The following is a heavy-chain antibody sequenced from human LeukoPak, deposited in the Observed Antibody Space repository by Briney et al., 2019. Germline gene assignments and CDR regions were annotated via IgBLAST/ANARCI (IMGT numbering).Heavy chain of an antibody. CDR3: ARDTGDYDSPNPSYYYYYGMDV. J-gene: IGHJ6*02. D-gene: IGHD3-22*01. CDR2: IWYDGSNK. Sequence: PRGSLRLSCAASGFTFSSYGMHWVRQAPGKGLEWVAVIWYDGSNKYYADSVKGRFTISRDNSKNTLYLQMNSLRAEDTAVYYCARDTGDYDSPNPSYYYYYGMDVWGQGTTVTVSS. V-gene: IGHV3-33*01. CDR1: GFTFSSYG.